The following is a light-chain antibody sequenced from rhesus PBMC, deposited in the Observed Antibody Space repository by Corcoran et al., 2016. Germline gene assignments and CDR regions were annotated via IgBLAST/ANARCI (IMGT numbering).Light chain of an antibody. CDR3: QQGSNWT. CDR2: GSS. J-gene: IGKJ1*01. Sequence: EIVLTQSPATLALSPGERATLSCRASQSVGSYLAWYQQKPGQAPRLLIYGSSTRATGIPDRFSGSGSGTDFTLTISSLEPEDVGVYYCQQGSNWTFGQGTKVEIK. CDR1: QSVGSY. V-gene: IGKV3-24*04.